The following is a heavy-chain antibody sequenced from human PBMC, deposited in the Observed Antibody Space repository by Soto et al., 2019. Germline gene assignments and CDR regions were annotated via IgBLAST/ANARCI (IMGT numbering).Heavy chain of an antibody. J-gene: IGHJ5*02. Sequence: ASVKVSCTVSGYTLTELSMHWVRQAPGKGLEWMGGFDPEDGETIYAQKFQGRVTMTEDTSTDTAYMELSSLRSEDTAVYYCATFGPLDDYGDYSWFDPWGQGTLVTV. CDR1: GYTLTELS. D-gene: IGHD4-17*01. CDR3: ATFGPLDDYGDYSWFDP. V-gene: IGHV1-24*01. CDR2: FDPEDGET.